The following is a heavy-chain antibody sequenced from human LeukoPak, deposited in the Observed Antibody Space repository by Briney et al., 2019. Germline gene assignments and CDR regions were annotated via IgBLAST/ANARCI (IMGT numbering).Heavy chain of an antibody. CDR2: ISSNGGST. D-gene: IGHD6-19*01. CDR1: GFTFSSYA. J-gene: IGHJ4*02. Sequence: PGGSLRLSCSASGFTFSSYAMHRVRQAPGKGLEYVSAISSNGGSTYYADSVKGRFTISRDNSKNTLYLQMSSLRAEDTAVYYCVKDRGGLSSDLGYFDYWGQGTLVTVSS. CDR3: VKDRGGLSSDLGYFDY. V-gene: IGHV3-64D*06.